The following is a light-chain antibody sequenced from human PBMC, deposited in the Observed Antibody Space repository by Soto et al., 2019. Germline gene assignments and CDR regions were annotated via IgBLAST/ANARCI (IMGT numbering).Light chain of an antibody. V-gene: IGKV3-20*01. Sequence: EIVLTQSPGTLSLSPGARATLSCRASQSVSSSYLAWYQQKPGQAPRLLIYGASSSATGIPDRSSGSGSAKDFTLTISRLEPEDFAVYYCQHRGLTFSGGTKVEIK. CDR2: GAS. CDR3: QHRGLT. J-gene: IGKJ4*01. CDR1: QSVSSSY.